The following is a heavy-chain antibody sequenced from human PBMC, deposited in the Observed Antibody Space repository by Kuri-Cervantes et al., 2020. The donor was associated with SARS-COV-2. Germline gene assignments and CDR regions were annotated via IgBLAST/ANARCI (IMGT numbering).Heavy chain of an antibody. J-gene: IGHJ3*02. CDR3: ASELFGVVPEHDHQGDAIDI. CDR1: GFTFSSYA. V-gene: IGHV3-30-3*01. Sequence: GESRKISDAASGFTFSSYAMHWVRQAPRKGLEWVAVITYDGSNKYYADSVKGRFTISRDNSKNTLYLQMNSLRAEDTAVYYCASELFGVVPEHDHQGDAIDIWGQGTMVTVSS. CDR2: ITYDGSNK. D-gene: IGHD3-3*01.